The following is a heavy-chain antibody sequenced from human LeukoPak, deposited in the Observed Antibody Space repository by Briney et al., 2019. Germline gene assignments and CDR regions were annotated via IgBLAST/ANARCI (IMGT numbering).Heavy chain of an antibody. CDR1: GFTFDDYA. CDR2: ISWNSGSI. CDR3: AKERGDY. V-gene: IGHV3-9*01. J-gene: IGHJ4*02. Sequence: GGSLRLSCAASGFTFDDYAMHWVRQAPXXXLEWVSGISWNSGSIGYADSVKGRFTISRDNAKNSLYLQMNSLRAEDTALYYCAKERGDYWGQGTLVTVSS.